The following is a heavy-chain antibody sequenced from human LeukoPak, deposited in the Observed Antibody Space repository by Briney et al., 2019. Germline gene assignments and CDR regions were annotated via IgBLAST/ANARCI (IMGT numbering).Heavy chain of an antibody. CDR1: GFPFSSYW. V-gene: IGHV3-7*02. Sequence: GGSLRLSCAASGFPFSSYWMCWVRQAPGKGLEWVAKIKQDGSEKYYVDSVKGRFTISRDNAKNSLYLQMNSLRAEDTAVYYCASTLTLDYWGQGTLVTVSS. J-gene: IGHJ4*02. CDR3: ASTLTLDY. CDR2: IKQDGSEK.